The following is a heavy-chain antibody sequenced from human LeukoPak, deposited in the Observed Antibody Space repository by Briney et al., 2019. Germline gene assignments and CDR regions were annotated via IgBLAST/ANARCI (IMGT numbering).Heavy chain of an antibody. J-gene: IGHJ4*02. CDR3: AKDQEDSSSWVDY. CDR2: ISGSGGST. CDR1: GFTFSDYY. Sequence: PGGSLRLSCAASGFTFSDYYMSWIRQAPGKGLEWVSAISGSGGSTYYADSVKGRFTISRDNSKNTLYLQMNSLRAEDTAVYYCAKDQEDSSSWVDYWGQGTLVTVSS. V-gene: IGHV3-23*01. D-gene: IGHD6-13*01.